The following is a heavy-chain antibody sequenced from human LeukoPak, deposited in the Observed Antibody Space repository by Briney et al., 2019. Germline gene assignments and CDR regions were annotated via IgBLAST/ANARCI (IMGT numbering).Heavy chain of an antibody. D-gene: IGHD2-2*02. CDR1: GFTFSSYS. CDR2: ISSSSSTI. J-gene: IGHJ4*02. CDR3: ARVGYCSSTSCYRGTFFDY. Sequence: GGSLRLSCAASGFTFSSYSMNWVRQAPGKGLEWVSYISSSSSTIYYADSVKGRFTISRDNAKSSLYLQMNSLRAEDTAVYYCARVGYCSSTSCYRGTFFDYWGQGTLVTVSS. V-gene: IGHV3-48*01.